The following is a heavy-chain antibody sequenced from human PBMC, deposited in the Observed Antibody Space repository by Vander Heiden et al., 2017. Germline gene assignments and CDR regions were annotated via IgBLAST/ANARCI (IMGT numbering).Heavy chain of an antibody. Sequence: VQLVESGGGVVQPGRSLRLSCSGSGCTFSSYGMHWVRQAPGKGLEWVAVISYDGSNKYYADSVKGRLTISRDNSKNTLYLQMNSLRAEDTAVYYCARNGYDSSGYYYGAFDIWGQGTMVTVSS. CDR3: ARNGYDSSGYYYGAFDI. J-gene: IGHJ3*02. D-gene: IGHD3-22*01. CDR1: GCTFSSYG. CDR2: ISYDGSNK. V-gene: IGHV3-30*03.